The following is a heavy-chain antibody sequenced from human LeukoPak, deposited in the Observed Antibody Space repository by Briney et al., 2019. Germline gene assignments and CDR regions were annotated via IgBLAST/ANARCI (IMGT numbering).Heavy chain of an antibody. CDR3: ARFTYYYDSSGYLGGYYFDY. J-gene: IGHJ4*02. Sequence: KTSETLSLTCTVSGGSISSSSYYWGWIRQPPGKGLEWIGSIYYSGSTYYNPSLKSRVTMSVDTSKNQFSLKLSSVTAADTAVYYCARFTYYYDSSGYLGGYYFDYWGQGTLVTVSS. CDR2: IYYSGST. D-gene: IGHD3-22*01. V-gene: IGHV4-39*01. CDR1: GGSISSSSYY.